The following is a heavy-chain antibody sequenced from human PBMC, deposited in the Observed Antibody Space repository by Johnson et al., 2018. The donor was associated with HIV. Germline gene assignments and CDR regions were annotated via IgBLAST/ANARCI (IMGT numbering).Heavy chain of an antibody. CDR3: TTMSALWFGDLHVFGDGFDI. CDR1: GFTLSNYA. V-gene: IGHV3-30-3*01. Sequence: QVQLVESGGGVVQTGRSLRLSCAVSGFTLSNYAMHWVRQAPGKGLEWVAFISNDGSIKFSADSVKGRFTISKDNSKNTLYLQMNGRKTEDTAVYYCTTMSALWFGDLHVFGDGFDIWGQGTMVTVSS. J-gene: IGHJ3*02. CDR2: ISNDGSIK. D-gene: IGHD3-10*01.